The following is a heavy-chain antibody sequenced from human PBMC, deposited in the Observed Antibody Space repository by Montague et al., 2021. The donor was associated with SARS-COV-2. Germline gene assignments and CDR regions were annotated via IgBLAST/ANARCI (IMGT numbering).Heavy chain of an antibody. CDR3: AASGRRGYSNPFHH. CDR1: GDSITSGGYF. D-gene: IGHD4-11*01. Sequence: TLSLTCTVSGDSITSGGYFWNWIRQHPGQGLEYIGDISYSGGTYYTPSLRSRVSLSMDTSKNAFSLSLHSVTAAGTAACFCAASGRRGYSNPFHHCGRGSLVTVSS. CDR2: ISYSGGT. V-gene: IGHV4-31*03. J-gene: IGHJ4*02.